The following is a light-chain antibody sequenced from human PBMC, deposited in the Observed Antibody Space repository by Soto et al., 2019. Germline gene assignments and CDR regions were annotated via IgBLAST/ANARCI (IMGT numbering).Light chain of an antibody. V-gene: IGKV1-5*01. Sequence: DIQMTQSPSTLSASVGDRVTITCRASQSISSWLAWYQQKPGKAPKLLIYDASSLESGDPSRFSGSGSATEFTLTLSTLQPDDIATYSCQQYNSYSTFGQGTKWEIK. CDR2: DAS. CDR3: QQYNSYST. J-gene: IGKJ1*01. CDR1: QSISSW.